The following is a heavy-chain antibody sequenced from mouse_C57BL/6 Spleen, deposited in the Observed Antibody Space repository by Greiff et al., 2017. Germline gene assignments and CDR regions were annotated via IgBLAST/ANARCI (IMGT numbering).Heavy chain of an antibody. V-gene: IGHV1-54*01. CDR2: INPGSGGT. Sequence: QVQLKQSGAELVRPGPSVTVSCKASGYAFTTYLIEWVKQRPGQGLEWIGVINPGSGGTNYNEKFKGKATLTADKSSSTAYMQLSSLTSEDSAGYVCARTITTVVVRGYFDVWGTGTTVTVSS. D-gene: IGHD1-1*01. CDR3: ARTITTVVVRGYFDV. J-gene: IGHJ1*03. CDR1: GYAFTTYL.